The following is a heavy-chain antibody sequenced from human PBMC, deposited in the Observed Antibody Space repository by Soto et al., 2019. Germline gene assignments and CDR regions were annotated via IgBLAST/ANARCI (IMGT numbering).Heavy chain of an antibody. CDR2: IYYSGST. Sequence: WETLALTFTVSVGSVSSGCYSSSWIRQPPGKGLEWIGYIYYSGSTNYNPSLKSRVTISVDTSKNQFSLMLRSVTAADTAVYYCAREMPWEGWFDPWRQRILVAISS. D-gene: IGHD1-26*01. J-gene: IGHJ5*02. CDR3: AREMPWEGWFDP. CDR1: VGSVSSGCYS. V-gene: IGHV4-61*01.